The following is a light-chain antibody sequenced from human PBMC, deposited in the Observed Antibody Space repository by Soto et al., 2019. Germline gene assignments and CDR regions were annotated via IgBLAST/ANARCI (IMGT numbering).Light chain of an antibody. CDR1: QSISSW. V-gene: IGKV1-5*03. CDR3: QQYDSYPLT. Sequence: DIDMTQSPSTLSASVGDRVTITCRASQSISSWLAWYQQKPGKAPNLLIYKASTLQSGVPSRFSGSGSGTDFTLTISSLQPDDFANYYCQQYDSYPLTFGGGTKVEIK. CDR2: KAS. J-gene: IGKJ4*01.